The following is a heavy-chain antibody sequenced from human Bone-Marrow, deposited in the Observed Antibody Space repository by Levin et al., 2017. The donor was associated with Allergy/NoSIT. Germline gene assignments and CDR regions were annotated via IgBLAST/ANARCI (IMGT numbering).Heavy chain of an antibody. D-gene: IGHD4-17*01. V-gene: IGHV3-21*01. Sequence: SCAASGFTFSDYNMNWVRQAPGKGLEWVSSISSSSSYIYYADSVKGRFTISRDNAKNSLNLQMNSLRAEDTAVYYCARAGATVTTPGSWFYHGMDVWGQGTTVTVSS. CDR1: GFTFSDYN. CDR2: ISSSSSYI. J-gene: IGHJ6*02. CDR3: ARAGATVTTPGSWFYHGMDV.